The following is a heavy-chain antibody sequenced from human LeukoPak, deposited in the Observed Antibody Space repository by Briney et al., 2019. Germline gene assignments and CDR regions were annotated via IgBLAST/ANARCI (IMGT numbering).Heavy chain of an antibody. CDR3: ARVGREYFDWLLQYNWFDP. J-gene: IGHJ5*02. V-gene: IGHV3-30*04. CDR1: GFTFSSYA. Sequence: GGSLRLSCAASGFTFSSYAMHWARQAPGKGLEWVAVISYDGSNKYYADSVKGRFTISRDNSKNTLYLQMNSLRAEDTAVYYCARVGREYFDWLLQYNWFDPWGQGTLVTVSS. D-gene: IGHD3-9*01. CDR2: ISYDGSNK.